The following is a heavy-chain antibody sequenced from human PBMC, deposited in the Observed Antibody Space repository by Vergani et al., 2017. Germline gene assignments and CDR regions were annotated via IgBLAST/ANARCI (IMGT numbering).Heavy chain of an antibody. V-gene: IGHV3-23*01. CDR2: IKNTGDST. D-gene: IGHD5-24*01. CDR3: GRRSDNYN. Sequence: EVQLLQSEGAVVQPGGSLRLSCVASGFTFRSHAMSWVRQGHGQGLEWVSSIKNTGDSTHYADSVKGRFTISRDNSKNTLYLQMNILRVEDTAVYYCGRRSDNYNWGQGTLVTVSS. CDR1: GFTFRSHA. J-gene: IGHJ4*02.